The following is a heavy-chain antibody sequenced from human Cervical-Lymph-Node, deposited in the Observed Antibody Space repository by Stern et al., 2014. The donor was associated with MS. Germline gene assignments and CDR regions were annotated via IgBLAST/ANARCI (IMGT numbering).Heavy chain of an antibody. CDR3: AKGVGAHRAYAFDI. Sequence: QVQLQESGPGLVKPSETLSLTCTVSGGSISSYYWSWIRQPPGKGVEWIGYIYYSGSTNYSPSLKSRVTISVDTSKNQFSLKLSSVTAADTAVYYCAKGVGAHRAYAFDIWGQGTMVTVSS. CDR1: GGSISSYY. CDR2: IYYSGST. J-gene: IGHJ3*02. V-gene: IGHV4-59*01. D-gene: IGHD1-26*01.